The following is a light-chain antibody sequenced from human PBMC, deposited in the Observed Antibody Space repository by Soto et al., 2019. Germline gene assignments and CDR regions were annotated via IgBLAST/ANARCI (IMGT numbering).Light chain of an antibody. CDR3: QQLNSYPHT. Sequence: IQLTQSPSSLSASVGDSVTITCRASQGISSYLAWYQQKPGKAPNLLIYAASTLQSGVPSRFSRSGSGTDFTLTISSLQPEDFATYYCQQLNSYPHTFGGGTKVEIK. V-gene: IGKV1-9*01. J-gene: IGKJ4*01. CDR2: AAS. CDR1: QGISSY.